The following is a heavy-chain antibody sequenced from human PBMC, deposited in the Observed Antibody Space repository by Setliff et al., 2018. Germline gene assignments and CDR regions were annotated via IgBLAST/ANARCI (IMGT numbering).Heavy chain of an antibody. CDR1: GYTFSSYA. Sequence: ASVKVSCKASGYTFSSYAMGWMRQAPGQGLEWMGWINPNSGGTNYAQKFQGRVTMTKDTSISTAYMELSRLRSDDTAVYYCARERYFDYWGQGTLVTVSS. CDR3: ARERYFDY. CDR2: INPNSGGT. V-gene: IGHV1-2*02. J-gene: IGHJ4*02.